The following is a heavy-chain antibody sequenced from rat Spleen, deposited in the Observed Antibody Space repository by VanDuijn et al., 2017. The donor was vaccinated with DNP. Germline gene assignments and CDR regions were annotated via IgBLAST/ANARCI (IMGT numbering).Heavy chain of an antibody. CDR1: GFTFSNYD. J-gene: IGHJ1*01. V-gene: IGHV5-25*01. CDR3: VSPDYYDGSYPFF. Sequence: EVQLVESGGDLVQPGRSLKLSCVAFGFTFSNYDMAWVRQAPTKGLEWVASISPSGGSIYYRDSVKGRFTVSRDNAKSSLYLQMNSLRSEDMATYYCVSPDYYDGSYPFFWGPGTMVTVSS. CDR2: ISPSGGSI. D-gene: IGHD1-12*02.